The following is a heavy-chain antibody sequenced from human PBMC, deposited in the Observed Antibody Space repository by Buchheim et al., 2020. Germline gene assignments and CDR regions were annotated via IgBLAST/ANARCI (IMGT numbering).Heavy chain of an antibody. Sequence: EVQLVESGGGLVQPGGSLRLSCAASGFTFSSYGMHWVRQAPGKGLVWVSGINSDGSSTSYAESVKGRFTISRDNAKSTLYLQMNSLRAEDTAVYYCARGVTVATITPFGHWGQGTL. CDR3: ARGVTVATITPFGH. J-gene: IGHJ4*02. V-gene: IGHV3-74*01. CDR1: GFTFSSYG. CDR2: INSDGSST. D-gene: IGHD5-12*01.